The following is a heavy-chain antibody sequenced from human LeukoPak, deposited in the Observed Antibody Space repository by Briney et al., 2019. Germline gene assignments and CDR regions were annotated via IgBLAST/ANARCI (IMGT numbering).Heavy chain of an antibody. CDR3: ARAGWLLRRVDY. CDR2: INSDGSST. D-gene: IGHD3-22*01. V-gene: IGHV3-74*01. Sequence: PGGSLRLSCAASGFTFSSYWMHWVRHAPGKGLVWVSRINSDGSSTSYADSVKGRFTISRDNAKNSLYLQMNSLRAEDTAVYYCARAGWLLRRVDYWGQGTLVTVSS. CDR1: GFTFSSYW. J-gene: IGHJ4*02.